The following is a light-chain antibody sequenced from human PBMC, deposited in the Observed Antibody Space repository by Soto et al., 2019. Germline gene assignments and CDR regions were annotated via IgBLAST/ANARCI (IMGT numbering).Light chain of an antibody. Sequence: DIQMTQSPSTLSASVGDRVTITCRASQTISTYLTWYQQKPGKAPKLLIYKASSLESRVPSRFSGSGSGTEFTLTISSLQPDDFATYYCQQYYVYSTFGQGTRVEIK. J-gene: IGKJ1*01. V-gene: IGKV1-5*03. CDR3: QQYYVYST. CDR1: QTISTY. CDR2: KAS.